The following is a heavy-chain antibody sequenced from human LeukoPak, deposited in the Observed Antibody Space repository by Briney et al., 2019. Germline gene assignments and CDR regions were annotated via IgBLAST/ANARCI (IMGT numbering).Heavy chain of an antibody. CDR2: IYTCGST. CDR1: GGSISSYY. CDR3: AREWAAVAWNYYYYGMDV. V-gene: IGHV4-4*07. Sequence: SETLSLTCTVSGGSISSYYWSWIRQPAGKGLEWIGRIYTCGSTNYNPSLKSRVTMSVDTSKNQFSLKLSSVTAADTAVYYCAREWAAVAWNYYYYGMDVWGQGTTVTVSS. J-gene: IGHJ6*02. D-gene: IGHD6-19*01.